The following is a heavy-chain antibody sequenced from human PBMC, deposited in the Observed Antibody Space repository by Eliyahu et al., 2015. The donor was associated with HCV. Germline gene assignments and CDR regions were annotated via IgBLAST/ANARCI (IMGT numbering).Heavy chain of an antibody. Sequence: QVQLVQSGGEVKNPGASVRXSCKXSGYTFNKYXXXXVRQAPGQGLEWMGWVSXYNGNTYYAQRLQXRVTMTTDTSTTTAYMELRSLRSDDTAMYFCARDRELLVSGVWRRKFDSWGQGTLVTVSS. J-gene: IGHJ4*02. D-gene: IGHD5/OR15-5a*01. V-gene: IGHV1-18*01. CDR2: VSXYNGNT. CDR1: GYTFNKYX. CDR3: ARDRELLVSGVWRRKFDS.